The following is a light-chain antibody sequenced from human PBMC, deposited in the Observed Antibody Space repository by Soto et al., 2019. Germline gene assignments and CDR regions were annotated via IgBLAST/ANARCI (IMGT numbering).Light chain of an antibody. J-gene: IGLJ3*02. CDR1: SSDVGGYNY. V-gene: IGLV2-14*01. CDR3: SSYTSSSTRV. Sequence: SALTQPASVSGSPGQSITISCTGTSSDVGGYNYVSWYQQHPGKAPKLMIYEVSNRPSGVSNRFSGSKSGNTASLTISVLQAEDAADYYCSSYTSSSTRVFGGGTKLTVL. CDR2: EVS.